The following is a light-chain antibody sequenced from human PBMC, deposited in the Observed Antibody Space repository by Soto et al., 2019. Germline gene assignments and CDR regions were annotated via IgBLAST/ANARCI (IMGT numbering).Light chain of an antibody. Sequence: IVLTQSPDTLSLSPGERVTLSCRASHSVTSSHVACYRQKPGQPPTLLIYGASSRAAGVADRFSGDGSGKDFTLTISRLEPEDFAVYLCQQYGNSPLTFGRGTKLEMK. CDR3: QQYGNSPLT. CDR2: GAS. V-gene: IGKV3-20*01. J-gene: IGKJ2*01. CDR1: HSVTSSH.